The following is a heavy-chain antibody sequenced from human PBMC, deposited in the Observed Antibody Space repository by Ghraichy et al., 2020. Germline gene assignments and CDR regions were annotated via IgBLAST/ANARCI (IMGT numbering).Heavy chain of an antibody. CDR2: ISSRSSYI. Sequence: GESLNISCTASGFTFSNYSMNWVRQAPGKGLEWVSSISSRSSYIFYTDSVKGRFTISRDNAKNSLYLQMNSLRAEDTAVYYCVREEGYCSGYSCWYDAFEIWGEGPMVTVSS. CDR3: VREEGYCSGYSCWYDAFEI. J-gene: IGHJ3*02. D-gene: IGHD2-15*01. V-gene: IGHV3-21*06. CDR1: GFTFSNYS.